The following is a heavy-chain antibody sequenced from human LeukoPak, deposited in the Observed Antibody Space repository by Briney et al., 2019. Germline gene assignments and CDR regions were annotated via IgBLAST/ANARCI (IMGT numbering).Heavy chain of an antibody. CDR2: IYPRDGST. V-gene: IGHV1-46*01. CDR3: ARDQEAFDY. CDR1: GHSFTSNY. Sequence: ASVKVSCKASGHSFTSNYIHWVRQAPGQGLEWMGMIYPRDGSTSYAQKFQGRVTMTRDTSTSTVHMELSGLRSEDTAVYYCARDQEAFDYWGQGTLVTVSS. J-gene: IGHJ4*02.